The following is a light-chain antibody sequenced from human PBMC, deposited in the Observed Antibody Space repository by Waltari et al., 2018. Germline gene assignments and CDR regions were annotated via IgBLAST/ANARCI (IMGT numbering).Light chain of an antibody. Sequence: EIVFTKSPSPMSLSAGETSTLSCSASQSISCSYLAWYPQKPGQAPSLLIFGASIRGTGIPYKYSGSGSETDFTFTISRLDPEDSAVYYCQQYDTSPRTFGPGTKVEI. CDR2: GAS. CDR3: QQYDTSPRT. J-gene: IGKJ1*01. V-gene: IGKV3-20*01. CDR1: QSISCSY.